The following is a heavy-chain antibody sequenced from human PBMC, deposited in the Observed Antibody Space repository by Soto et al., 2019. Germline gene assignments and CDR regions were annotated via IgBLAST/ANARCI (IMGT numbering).Heavy chain of an antibody. Sequence: GGSLRLSCAASGLAFSTHWMTWVRQAPGKGLEWVANINQDGTEKYYVDSVKGRFTISRDNAKNSLYLQMNSLTAEDTALYYCAKDKYSSSPGSFDYWGQGTLVTVSS. CDR1: GLAFSTHW. D-gene: IGHD6-6*01. CDR2: INQDGTEK. J-gene: IGHJ4*02. CDR3: AKDKYSSSPGSFDY. V-gene: IGHV3-7*01.